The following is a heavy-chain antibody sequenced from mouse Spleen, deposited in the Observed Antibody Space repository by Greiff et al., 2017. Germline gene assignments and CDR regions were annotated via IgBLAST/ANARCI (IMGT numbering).Heavy chain of an antibody. CDR3: ASWDVRDFDV. CDR2: ISSGGSYT. CDR1: GFTFSSYG. D-gene: IGHD4-1*01. Sequence: EVQVVESGGDLVKPGGSLKLSCAASGFTFSSYGMSWVRQTPDKRLEWVATISSGGSYTYYPDSVKGRFTISRDNAKNTLYLQMSSLKSEDTAMYYCASWDVRDFDVWGAGTTVTVSS. V-gene: IGHV5-6*01. J-gene: IGHJ1*01.